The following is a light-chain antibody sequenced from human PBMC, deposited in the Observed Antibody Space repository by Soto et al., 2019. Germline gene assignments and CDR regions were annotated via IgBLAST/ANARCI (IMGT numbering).Light chain of an antibody. V-gene: IGKV4-1*01. CDR3: QQCYSTPPT. CDR1: QSVLYSSNNKNY. Sequence: DIVMTQSPDSLAVSLGERATINCKSSQSVLYSSNNKNYLAWYQQKPGQPPKLLIYWASTRESGVPDQFSGSGSGTDFPLTISSLQAEDVAVYYCQQCYSTPPTFGQGTRLEIK. J-gene: IGKJ5*01. CDR2: WAS.